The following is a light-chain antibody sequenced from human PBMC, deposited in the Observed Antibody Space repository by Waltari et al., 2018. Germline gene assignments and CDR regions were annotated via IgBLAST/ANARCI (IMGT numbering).Light chain of an antibody. CDR3: SSYTTSSAPGV. CDR2: EVS. CDR1: DSDVGAYAF. Sequence: QSALTQPASVSCSPGQSITISCSGTDSDVGAYAFVSWYQQHPGKAPHLIIYEVSNRPSGISNRFSASKAGNTASLTISGLQAEDEADYYCSSYTTSSAPGVFGTGTRVTVL. V-gene: IGLV2-14*01. J-gene: IGLJ1*01.